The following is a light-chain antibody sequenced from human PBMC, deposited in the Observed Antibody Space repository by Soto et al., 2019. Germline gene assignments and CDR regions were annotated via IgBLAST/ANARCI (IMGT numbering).Light chain of an antibody. Sequence: QSVLTQPPSVYEAPRQRVTISCSGSSSNLGNNAVNWYQQLPGKAPKLLIYYDDLLPSGVSDRFSGSKSGTSASLAISGLQSEDEADYYCAAWDDSLNGVVFGGGTKLTVL. CDR3: AAWDDSLNGVV. J-gene: IGLJ2*01. V-gene: IGLV1-36*01. CDR2: YDD. CDR1: SSNLGNNA.